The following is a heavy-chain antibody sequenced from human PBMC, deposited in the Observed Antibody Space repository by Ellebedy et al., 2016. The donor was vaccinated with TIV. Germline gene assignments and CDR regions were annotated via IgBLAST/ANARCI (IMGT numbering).Heavy chain of an antibody. Sequence: AASVKVSCKASGGTFSSYGISWVRQAPGQGLEWMGRIIPILGIPNYAQKFQGRVTMTEDTSTDTAYMELSSLRSEDTAVYYCATDITGAVAGYYYYGMDVWGQGTTVTVSS. D-gene: IGHD6-19*01. CDR3: ATDITGAVAGYYYYGMDV. CDR2: IIPILGIP. CDR1: GGTFSSYG. V-gene: IGHV1-69*04. J-gene: IGHJ6*02.